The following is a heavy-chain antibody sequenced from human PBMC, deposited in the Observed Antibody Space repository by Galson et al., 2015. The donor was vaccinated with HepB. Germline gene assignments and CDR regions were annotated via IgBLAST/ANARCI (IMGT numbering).Heavy chain of an antibody. V-gene: IGHV1-18*01. Sequence: SVKVSCKASGYTFTSYGISWVRQAPGQGLEWMGWISAYNGNTNYAQTLQGRVTMTTDTSTSTAYMELRSLRSDDTAVYYCARVHYYDSSGYYPDYYYMDVWGKGTTVTVSS. D-gene: IGHD3-22*01. CDR2: ISAYNGNT. CDR3: ARVHYYDSSGYYPDYYYMDV. CDR1: GYTFTSYG. J-gene: IGHJ6*03.